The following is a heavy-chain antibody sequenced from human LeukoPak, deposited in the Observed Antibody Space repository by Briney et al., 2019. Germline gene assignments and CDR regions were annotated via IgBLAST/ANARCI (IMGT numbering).Heavy chain of an antibody. CDR2: IYYSGST. D-gene: IGHD5-12*01. CDR1: GGSISSYY. CDR3: ARVRGYSGYDLLTADY. Sequence: SETLSLTCTVSGGSISSYYWSWIRQPPGKGLEWIGYIYYSGSTNYNPSLKSRVTISVDTSKNQFSLKLSSVTAADTAVYYCARVRGYSGYDLLTADYWGQGTLVTVSS. V-gene: IGHV4-59*01. J-gene: IGHJ4*02.